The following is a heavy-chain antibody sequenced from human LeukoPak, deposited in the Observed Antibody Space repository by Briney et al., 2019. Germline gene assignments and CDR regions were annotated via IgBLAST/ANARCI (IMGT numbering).Heavy chain of an antibody. CDR2: ISVSGKTI. D-gene: IGHD3-22*01. CDR3: AKRGAFGGDSSGGETLGAFDM. Sequence: GGSLRLSCAASGFTLSTYEMNWVRQAPGKGREWVSTISVSGKTIYYADSAKGRFTASRDNAKKSLFLRMTSLRDADTAVYYGAKRGAFGGDSSGGETLGAFDMGGQGTVVTVS. J-gene: IGHJ3*02. V-gene: IGHV3-48*03. CDR1: GFTLSTYE.